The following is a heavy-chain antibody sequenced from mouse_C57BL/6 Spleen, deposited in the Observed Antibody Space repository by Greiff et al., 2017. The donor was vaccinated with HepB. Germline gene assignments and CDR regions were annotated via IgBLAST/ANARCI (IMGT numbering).Heavy chain of an antibody. CDR1: GYAFSSSW. CDR2: IYPGDGDT. V-gene: IGHV1-82*01. Sequence: QVQLKESGPELVKPGASVKIPCKASGYAFSSSWMNWVKQRPGKGLEWIGRIYPGDGDTNYNGKFKGKATLTADKSSSTAYMQLSSLTSEDSAVYFCAIYYDYDEGHFDYWGQGTTLTVSS. D-gene: IGHD2-4*01. CDR3: AIYYDYDEGHFDY. J-gene: IGHJ2*01.